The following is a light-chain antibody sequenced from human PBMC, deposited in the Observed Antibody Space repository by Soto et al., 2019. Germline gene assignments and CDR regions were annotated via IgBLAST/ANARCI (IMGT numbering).Light chain of an antibody. Sequence: DIQMTQSPATLSPSGGDRVTITCRASQSMNDWLAWYQQKPGKAPKVLIYDASSLQSGVPSRFSGSGSGTEFTLTIDSLQPDDVATYYCLRYNAFSQTFGQGTKV. V-gene: IGKV1-5*01. J-gene: IGKJ1*01. CDR3: LRYNAFSQT. CDR2: DAS. CDR1: QSMNDW.